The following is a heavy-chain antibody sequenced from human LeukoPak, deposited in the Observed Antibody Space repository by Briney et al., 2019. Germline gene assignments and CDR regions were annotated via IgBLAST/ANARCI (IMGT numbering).Heavy chain of an antibody. D-gene: IGHD6-13*01. V-gene: IGHV4-39*01. CDR1: GGSISSISNY. J-gene: IGHJ4*02. CDR2: IYSRGTT. CDR3: ARPSEAAGPLSFAH. Sequence: PSETLSLTGTVSGGSISSISNYWGWLRQPPGKGLEWIGSIYSRGTTYYNPSLRSRVTISIDTSKNQFSLRLNSVTTSDTSVYYCARPSEAAGPLSFAHWSQGILVTVSS.